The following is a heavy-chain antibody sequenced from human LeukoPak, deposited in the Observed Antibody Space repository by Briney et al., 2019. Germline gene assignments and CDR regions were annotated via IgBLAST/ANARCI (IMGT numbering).Heavy chain of an antibody. CDR3: ARDHSSGWYPTWFMDV. J-gene: IGHJ6*02. V-gene: IGHV6-1*01. CDR1: GDSVSSNSAA. CDR2: TYYRSKWYN. D-gene: IGHD6-19*01. Sequence: SRTLSLTCAISGDSVSSNSAAWDWIRQSPSRGLEWLGRTYYRSKWYNDYAVSVKSRITINPDTSKNQFSLQLNSVTPEDTAVYYCARDHSSGWYPTWFMDVWGQGTTVTVSS.